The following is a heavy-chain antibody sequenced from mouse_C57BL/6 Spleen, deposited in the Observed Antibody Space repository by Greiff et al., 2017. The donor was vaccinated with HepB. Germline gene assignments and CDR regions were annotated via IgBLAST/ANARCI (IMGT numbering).Heavy chain of an antibody. CDR3: ARSDYYGSSPAWFAY. D-gene: IGHD1-1*01. Sequence: QVQLQQPGAELVMPGASVKLSCKASGYTFTSYWMHWVKQRPGQGLEWIGEIDPSDSYTNYNQKFKGKSTLTVDKSSSTAYMQLSSLTSEESAVYYCARSDYYGSSPAWFAYWGQGTLVTVSA. CDR2: IDPSDSYT. V-gene: IGHV1-69*01. J-gene: IGHJ3*01. CDR1: GYTFTSYW.